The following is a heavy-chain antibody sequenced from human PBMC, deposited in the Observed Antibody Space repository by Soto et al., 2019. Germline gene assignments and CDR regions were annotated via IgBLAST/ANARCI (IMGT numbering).Heavy chain of an antibody. CDR1: GFTFSSYA. D-gene: IGHD3-3*01. CDR2: LSGSGSST. CDR3: AKDSYQWSGRAFNYHYGLDV. Sequence: EVQLLESGGGLVQPGGALRLSCAASGFTFSSYAMSWVRQAPGKGLEWVSGLSGSGSSTYYADSVKGRFTISRDNSKKTVYLQMNSLRGEDTAVYFCAKDSYQWSGRAFNYHYGLDVLGQGTTVTVSS. J-gene: IGHJ6*02. V-gene: IGHV3-23*01.